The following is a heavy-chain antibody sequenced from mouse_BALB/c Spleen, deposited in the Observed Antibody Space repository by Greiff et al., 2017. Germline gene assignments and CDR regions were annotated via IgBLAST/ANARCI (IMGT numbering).Heavy chain of an antibody. CDR2: IRLKSNNYAT. V-gene: IGHV6-6*02. Sequence: EVKLQESGGGLVQPGGSMKLSCVASGFTFSNYWMNWVRQSPEKGLEWVAEIRLKSNNYATHYAESVKGRFTISRDDSKSSVYLQMNNLRAEDTGIYYCTRNYYDSSFAYWGQGTLVTVSA. J-gene: IGHJ3*01. CDR3: TRNYYDSSFAY. CDR1: GFTFSNYW. D-gene: IGHD2-4*01.